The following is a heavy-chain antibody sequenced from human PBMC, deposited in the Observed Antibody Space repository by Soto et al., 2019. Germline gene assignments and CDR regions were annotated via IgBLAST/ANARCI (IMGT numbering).Heavy chain of an antibody. J-gene: IGHJ6*02. CDR3: ARAFYDSSGYADYYYYGMDV. Sequence: SETLSLTCTVSGGSVSSGSYYWSWIRQPPGKGLEWIGYIYYSGSTNYNPSLKSRVTISVDTSKNQFSLKLSSMTAADTAVYYCARAFYDSSGYADYYYYGMDVWGQGTTVTVSS. CDR2: IYYSGST. D-gene: IGHD3-22*01. V-gene: IGHV4-61*01. CDR1: GGSVSSGSYY.